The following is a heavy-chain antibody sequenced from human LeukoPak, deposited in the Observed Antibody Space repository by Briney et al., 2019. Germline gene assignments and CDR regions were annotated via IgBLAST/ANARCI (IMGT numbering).Heavy chain of an antibody. V-gene: IGHV1-46*01. D-gene: IGHD3-3*01. CDR2: INPSGGST. J-gene: IGHJ6*02. Sequence: ASVKVSCKASGYTFTSYYMHWVRQAPGQGLEWMGIINPSGGSTSYAQKFQGRVTMTGDTSTSTVYMELNSLRSEDTAVYYCARDRLPDFWSGYYSYYYYGMDVWGQGTTVTVSS. CDR3: ARDRLPDFWSGYYSYYYYGMDV. CDR1: GYTFTSYY.